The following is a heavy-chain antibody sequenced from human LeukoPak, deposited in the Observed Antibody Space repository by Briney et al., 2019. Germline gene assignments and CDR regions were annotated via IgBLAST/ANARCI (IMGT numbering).Heavy chain of an antibody. D-gene: IGHD3-3*01. V-gene: IGHV4-4*02. CDR1: GGSITSSNY. CDR2: ISLCGYT. J-gene: IGHJ4*02. Sequence: NPSGTLSLTCGVSGGSITSSNYWSWVRRPPGQGLEWIGEISLCGYTGFNPSLPCRVTMSLAESKTHLSLNLASVPAADTAVYYCSRESGPFSPFGQGGEGILVTVTS. CDR3: SRESGPFSPFGQ.